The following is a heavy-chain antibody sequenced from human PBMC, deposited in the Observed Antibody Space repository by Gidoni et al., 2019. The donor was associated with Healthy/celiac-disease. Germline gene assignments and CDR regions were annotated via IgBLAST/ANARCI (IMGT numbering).Heavy chain of an antibody. CDR3: ARVSIAALSFGMDV. Sequence: EVQLVESGGGLVKPGGSLRLSCAASGFTFSSYSMNWVRQAPGKGLEWVSSISSSSSYIYYADSVKGRFTISRDNAKNSLYLQMNSLRAEDTAVYYCARVSIAALSFGMDVWGQGTTVTVSS. CDR1: GFTFSSYS. CDR2: ISSSSSYI. D-gene: IGHD6-6*01. V-gene: IGHV3-21*01. J-gene: IGHJ6*02.